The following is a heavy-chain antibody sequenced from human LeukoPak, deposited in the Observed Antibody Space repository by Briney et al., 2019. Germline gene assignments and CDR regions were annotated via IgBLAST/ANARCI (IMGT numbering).Heavy chain of an antibody. CDR3: AKVKGPYCSSTSCYFFDY. Sequence: PGGSLRLSCAASGFTFSSYAMSWVRQAPGKGLEWVSAISGSGGSTYYADSVKGRFTISRDNSKNTLYLQMNSLRAEDTAVYYCAKVKGPYCSSTSCYFFDYWGQGTLVTVSS. D-gene: IGHD2-2*01. CDR2: ISGSGGST. J-gene: IGHJ4*02. V-gene: IGHV3-23*01. CDR1: GFTFSSYA.